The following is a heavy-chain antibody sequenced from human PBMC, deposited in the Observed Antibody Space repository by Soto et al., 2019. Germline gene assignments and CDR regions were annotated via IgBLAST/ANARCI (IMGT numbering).Heavy chain of an antibody. Sequence: GGSLRLSCAASGLTFSSFGMHWVRQAPGKGLEWVAVVSDAGTTTYYADSVKGRFTISRDNWKNTMYLQMDSLRPEDAGVYFCAKEDCSSRSCNPKYYFXSWGLGTLVTVSS. CDR3: AKEDCSSRSCNPKYYFXS. CDR2: VSDAGTTT. CDR1: GLTFSSFG. J-gene: IGHJ4*02. D-gene: IGHD2-2*01. V-gene: IGHV3-30*18.